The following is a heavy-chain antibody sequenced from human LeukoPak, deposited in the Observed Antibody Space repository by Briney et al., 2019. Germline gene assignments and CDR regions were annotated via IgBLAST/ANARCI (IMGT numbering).Heavy chain of an antibody. D-gene: IGHD3-22*01. J-gene: IGHJ4*02. CDR1: GFTFSSYS. CDR3: AREAYYDSSGCSFDY. Sequence: GGSLRLSCVASGFTFSSYSMNWVRQAPGKGLEWVSSISSSSSYIYYADSVKGRFTISRDNAKNSLYLQMNSLRAEDTAVYYCAREAYYDSSGCSFDYWGQGTLVTVSS. V-gene: IGHV3-21*01. CDR2: ISSSSSYI.